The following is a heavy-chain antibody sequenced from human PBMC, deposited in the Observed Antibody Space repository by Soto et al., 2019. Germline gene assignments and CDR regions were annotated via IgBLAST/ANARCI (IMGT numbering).Heavy chain of an antibody. V-gene: IGHV1-69*13. Sequence: GASVKVSCKASGGTFSSYAISWVRQAPGQGLEWMGGIIPIFGTANYAQKFQGRVTITADESTSTACMELSSLRSEDTAVYYCARVHRSWDSSGYEAAMQQSLDYWGQGTLVTVSS. CDR3: ARVHRSWDSSGYEAAMQQSLDY. CDR2: IIPIFGTA. CDR1: GGTFSSYA. D-gene: IGHD3-22*01. J-gene: IGHJ4*02.